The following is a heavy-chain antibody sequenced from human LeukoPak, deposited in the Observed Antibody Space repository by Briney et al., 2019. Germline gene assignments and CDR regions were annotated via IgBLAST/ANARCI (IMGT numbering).Heavy chain of an antibody. J-gene: IGHJ6*03. CDR2: IRDKTKNYAT. D-gene: IGHD5-18*01. CDR1: GFTFSASA. Sequence: GGSLRLSCEASGFTFSASAMHWVRQASGKGLEWVGRIRDKTKNYATAYGASVKGRFTISRDDSQNTAYLQMNSLKTEDTAVYFCTRDYSYDDYYYYMDVWGKGTTVTVSS. CDR3: TRDYSYDDYYYYMDV. V-gene: IGHV3-73*01.